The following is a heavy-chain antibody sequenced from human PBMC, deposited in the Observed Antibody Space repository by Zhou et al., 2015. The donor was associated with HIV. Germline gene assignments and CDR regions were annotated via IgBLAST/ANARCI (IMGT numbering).Heavy chain of an antibody. CDR3: ARDSDCSSTSCYWGDDVFDI. Sequence: QVQLVQSGAEVKKPGSSVKVSCKASGGTFSSYAISWVRQAPGQGLEWMGGIIPIFGTANYAQKFQGRVTITADESTSTAYMELSSLRSEDTAVYYCARDSDCSSTSCYWGDDVFDIVGRRDKWSPSL. J-gene: IGHJ3*02. CDR2: IIPIFGTA. D-gene: IGHD2-2*01. CDR1: GGTFSSYA. V-gene: IGHV1-69*01.